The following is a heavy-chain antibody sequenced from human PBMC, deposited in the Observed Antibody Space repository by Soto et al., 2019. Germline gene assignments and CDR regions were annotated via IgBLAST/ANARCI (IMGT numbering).Heavy chain of an antibody. CDR1: GFTFSSYW. D-gene: IGHD6-19*01. J-gene: IGHJ4*02. V-gene: IGHV3-7*01. Sequence: GGSLRLSCVVSGFTFSSYWMSWVRQAPGKGLEWVANIKQDGTESSYMDSVKGRFTISRDNSKNSLYLQMNSLRVEDTAVYYCLQGGWFSAYWGLGTLVTVSS. CDR3: LQGGWFSAY. CDR2: IKQDGTES.